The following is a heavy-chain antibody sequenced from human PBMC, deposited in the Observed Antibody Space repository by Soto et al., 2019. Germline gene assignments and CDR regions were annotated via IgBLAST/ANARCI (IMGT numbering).Heavy chain of an antibody. J-gene: IGHJ6*02. D-gene: IGHD2-15*01. V-gene: IGHV5-51*01. CDR2: IYPGDSDT. Sequence: PGESLKISCKGSGYGFTTYWIGWVRQMPGKGLEWIGIIYPGDSDTRYSPSFQGQVAISADKSISTAYLRWSSLKASDTAMYYLGRRFTSAGGSASDYYCMDVWGQGTTVTVSS. CDR3: GRRFTSAGGSASDYYCMDV. CDR1: GYGFTTYW.